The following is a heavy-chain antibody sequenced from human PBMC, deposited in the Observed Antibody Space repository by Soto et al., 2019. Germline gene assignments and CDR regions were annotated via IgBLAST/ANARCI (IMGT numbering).Heavy chain of an antibody. CDR2: IDPDNGRT. CDR3: TRMSRSFDY. J-gene: IGHJ4*02. Sequence: QVLLEQSGAEVRRPGASVKISCQASGYPCSNYHMHWVRQAPGQGLEWMGMIDPDNGRTKFAQSLQGRVTMTRDTSTNSVDMELRALKSEDTAIYFCTRMSRSFDYWGQGSHVTVSS. CDR1: GYPCSNYH. V-gene: IGHV1-46*03.